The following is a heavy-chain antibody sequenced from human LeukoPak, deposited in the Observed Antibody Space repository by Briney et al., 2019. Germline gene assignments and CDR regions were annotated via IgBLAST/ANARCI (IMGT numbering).Heavy chain of an antibody. Sequence: PSETLSLTCAVYGGSFSGYYWSWIRQPPGKGLEWIGEINHSGSTNYNPSLKSRVTISVDTSKNQFSLKLSSVTAADTAVYYCARQGPTLYCDILTGYYHIGALDYWGQGTLVTVSS. J-gene: IGHJ4*02. V-gene: IGHV4-34*01. CDR2: INHSGST. CDR3: ARQGPTLYCDILTGYYHIGALDY. CDR1: GGSFSGYY. D-gene: IGHD3-9*01.